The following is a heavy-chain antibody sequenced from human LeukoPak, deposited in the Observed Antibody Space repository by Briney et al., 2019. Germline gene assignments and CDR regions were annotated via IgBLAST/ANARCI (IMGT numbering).Heavy chain of an antibody. J-gene: IGHJ4*02. CDR3: ARRRLAGSSSWYYFDY. CDR2: IYYSGST. Sequence: PSETLSLTCTVSGGSISSSSYYWGWIRQPPGKGLEWIGSIYYSGSTYYNLSLKSRVTISVDTSKNQFSLKLSSVTAADTAVYYCARRRLAGSSSWYYFDYWGQGTLVTVSS. CDR1: GGSISSSSYY. D-gene: IGHD6-13*01. V-gene: IGHV4-39*01.